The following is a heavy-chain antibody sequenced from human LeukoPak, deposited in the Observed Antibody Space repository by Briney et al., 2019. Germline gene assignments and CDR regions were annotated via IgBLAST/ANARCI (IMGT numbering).Heavy chain of an antibody. CDR3: ARRDFDWALDY. J-gene: IGHJ4*02. Sequence: ASVKVSCKASGYTFTSYYIHWGRQAPRQGREWRGIISPSGGGTTYAQKFQGRVTMTRDTSTSTVYMELSSLRSEDTAVYYCARRDFDWALDYWGQGTLVTVSS. D-gene: IGHD3-9*01. CDR2: ISPSGGGT. V-gene: IGHV1-46*01. CDR1: GYTFTSYY.